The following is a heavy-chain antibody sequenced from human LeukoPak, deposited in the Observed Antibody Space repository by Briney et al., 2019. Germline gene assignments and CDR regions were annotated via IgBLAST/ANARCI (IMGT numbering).Heavy chain of an antibody. V-gene: IGHV3-74*01. D-gene: IGHD4-11*01. Sequence: GGSLRLSCAASGFTLSSCWIHWVRQAPGKGLVWVSRINSDGSSTTYADSVKGRFTISRDNAKSSLYLQMNSLRAEDTAVYYCARAVSNYYFWYFDLWGRGTLVTVSS. CDR3: ARAVSNYYFWYFDL. J-gene: IGHJ2*01. CDR2: INSDGSST. CDR1: GFTLSSCW.